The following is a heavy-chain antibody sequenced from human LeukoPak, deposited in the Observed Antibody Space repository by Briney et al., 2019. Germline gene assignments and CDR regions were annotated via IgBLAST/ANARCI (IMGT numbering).Heavy chain of an antibody. CDR3: ARELEARSSNAFDI. J-gene: IGHJ3*02. V-gene: IGHV4-4*07. Sequence: SETLSLTCTVSGDSISSYYWSWIRQPAGKGLEWIGRIHISETTNNNPSLKSRVTMSLDTPKNQFSLRPSSVTAADTAVYYCARELEARSSNAFDIWGQGTMVTVSS. CDR2: IHISETT. D-gene: IGHD1-26*01. CDR1: GDSISSYY.